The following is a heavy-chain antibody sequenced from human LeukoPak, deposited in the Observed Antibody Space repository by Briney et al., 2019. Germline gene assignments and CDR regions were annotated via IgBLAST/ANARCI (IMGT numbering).Heavy chain of an antibody. Sequence: GGSLRPSCAASGFTFSTYAMNWVRQAPGKGLEWVSSISSSSSYIYYADSVKGRFTISRDNAKNSLYLQMNSLRAEDTAVYYCARTFLTYYYDSRGYYPWGQGTLVTVSS. CDR2: ISSSSSYI. D-gene: IGHD3-22*01. CDR3: ARTFLTYYYDSRGYYP. J-gene: IGHJ5*02. V-gene: IGHV3-21*01. CDR1: GFTFSTYA.